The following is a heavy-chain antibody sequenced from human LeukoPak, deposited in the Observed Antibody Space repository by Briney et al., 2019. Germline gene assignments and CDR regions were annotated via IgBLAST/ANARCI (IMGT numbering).Heavy chain of an antibody. Sequence: SETLSLTCTVSGASISNNYWSWIRQPPGKGLEWIGNIYYSGSTNYNPSLKSRVTISVDTSKNQFSLKLSSVTAADTAVYYCARGPGSSGWYYFDYWGQGTLVTVSS. CDR3: ARGPGSSGWYYFDY. D-gene: IGHD6-19*01. V-gene: IGHV4-59*12. CDR2: IYYSGST. CDR1: GASISNNY. J-gene: IGHJ4*02.